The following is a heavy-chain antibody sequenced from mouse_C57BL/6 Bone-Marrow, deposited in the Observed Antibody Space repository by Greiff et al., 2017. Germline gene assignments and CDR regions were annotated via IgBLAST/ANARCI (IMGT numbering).Heavy chain of an antibody. CDR1: GFNIKDYY. J-gene: IGHJ2*01. D-gene: IGHD2-1*01. V-gene: IGHV14-2*01. Sequence: VQLKESGAELVKPGASVKLSCTASGFNIKDYYMHWVKQRTEQGLEWIGRIDPEDGETKYAPKFQGKATITADTTSNTAYLRLRSLTYKDTAVYYCARGDYGNCYWGQGTTLTVSS. CDR2: IDPEDGET. CDR3: ARGDYGNCY.